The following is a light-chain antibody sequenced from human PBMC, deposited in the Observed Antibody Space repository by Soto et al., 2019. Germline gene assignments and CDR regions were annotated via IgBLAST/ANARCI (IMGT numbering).Light chain of an antibody. CDR1: NSGSKS. V-gene: IGLV3-21*04. Sequence: SYELTQPPSVSVAPGKTARITCGGNNSGSKSVHWYQQKPGQAPVLVISYDSDRPSGIPERFSGSNSGSTATLTISRVEAGDEADYFCQVWDSSSDHVVFGGGTQLTVL. CDR2: YDS. J-gene: IGLJ2*01. CDR3: QVWDSSSDHVV.